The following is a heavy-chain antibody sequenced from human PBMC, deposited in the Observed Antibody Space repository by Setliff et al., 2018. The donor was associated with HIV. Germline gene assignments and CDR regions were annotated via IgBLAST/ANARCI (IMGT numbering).Heavy chain of an antibody. Sequence: GGSLRLSCAASGFTFSDHYMSWIRQAPGKGLEWVTFIRYDGSDKYYADSVKCRFTISRDNAKNSLYLQMNSLTAEDTAVYYCASETGASRGWFGYWGQGTLVTAPQ. CDR3: ASETGASRGWFGY. V-gene: IGHV3-33*08. CDR2: IRYDGSDK. CDR1: GFTFSDHY. J-gene: IGHJ5*01. D-gene: IGHD6-13*01.